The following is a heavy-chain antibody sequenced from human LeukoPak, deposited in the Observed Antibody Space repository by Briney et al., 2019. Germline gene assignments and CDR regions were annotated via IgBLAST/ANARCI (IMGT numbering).Heavy chain of an antibody. Sequence: GGSLRLSCAASGLTFSSYWMTWVRQAPGKGLEWVANIKPDGSEKNYVDSVKGRFTISRDNAKNSLYLQMNSLRAADTAVYYCAGPPQASSFDIWGQGTMVTVSS. CDR2: IKPDGSEK. CDR1: GLTFSSYW. D-gene: IGHD3-10*01. V-gene: IGHV3-7*01. J-gene: IGHJ3*02. CDR3: AGPPQASSFDI.